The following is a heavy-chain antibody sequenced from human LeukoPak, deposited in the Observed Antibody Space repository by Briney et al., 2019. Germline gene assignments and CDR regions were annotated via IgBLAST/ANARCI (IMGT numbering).Heavy chain of an antibody. Sequence: KSSETLSLTCAVSGRSISSSNWWCWVRQPPGKGLEWIGEIYHSGSTNYNPSVKSRVTISVDKSKNQFSLKLSSVTAADTAVYYCAKDQAGSSWYNYYYYYMDVWGKGTTVTVSS. V-gene: IGHV4-4*02. D-gene: IGHD6-13*01. CDR3: AKDQAGSSWYNYYYYYMDV. CDR2: IYHSGST. CDR1: GRSISSSNW. J-gene: IGHJ6*03.